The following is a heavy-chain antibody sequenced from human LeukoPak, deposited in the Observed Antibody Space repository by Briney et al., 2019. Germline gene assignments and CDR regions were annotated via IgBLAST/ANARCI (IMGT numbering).Heavy chain of an antibody. V-gene: IGHV3-7*01. Sequence: GGSLRLSCAASGFTFSTYWMTWVRQAPGKGLEWVANIKEDGSQKYYVDSVKGRFTISRDNAKNSLYLQMNSLRAEDTAVYYCAELGITMIGGVWGKGTTVTISS. J-gene: IGHJ6*04. D-gene: IGHD3-10*02. CDR1: GFTFSTYW. CDR2: IKEDGSQK. CDR3: AELGITMIGGV.